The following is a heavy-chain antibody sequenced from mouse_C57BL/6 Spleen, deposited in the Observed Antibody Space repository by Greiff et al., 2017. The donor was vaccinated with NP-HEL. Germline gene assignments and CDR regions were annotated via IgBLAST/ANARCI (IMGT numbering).Heavy chain of an antibody. D-gene: IGHD3-3*01. J-gene: IGHJ3*01. Sequence: VQLQQPGAELVMPGASVKLSCKASGYTFTSYWMHWVKQRPGQGREWIGEIDPSDSYTNYNQKFKGKSTLTVDKSSSTAYMQISSLTSEDSAVYYCARSGTGFAYWGQGTLVTVSA. CDR1: GYTFTSYW. V-gene: IGHV1-69*01. CDR2: IDPSDSYT. CDR3: ARSGTGFAY.